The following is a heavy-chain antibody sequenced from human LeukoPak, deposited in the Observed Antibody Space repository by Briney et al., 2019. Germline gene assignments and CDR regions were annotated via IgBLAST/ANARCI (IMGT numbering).Heavy chain of an antibody. J-gene: IGHJ6*03. CDR3: AKGTSTVVTPNYYYYYSMDV. V-gene: IGHV4-4*09. Sequence: KTSETLSLTCTVSGASISSFYWNWIRQSPGKGLEWIGFIHASGGTSYDPSLKSRVTISIDTSKNQFSLRLNSVTAADTAVYYCAKGTSTVVTPNYYYYYSMDVWGKGTTVTVSS. CDR1: GASISSFY. CDR2: IHASGGT. D-gene: IGHD4-23*01.